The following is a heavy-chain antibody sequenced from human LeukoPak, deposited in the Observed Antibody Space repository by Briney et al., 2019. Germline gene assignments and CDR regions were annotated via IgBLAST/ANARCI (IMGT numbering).Heavy chain of an antibody. V-gene: IGHV4-4*02. CDR1: GGSISSTNW. CDR3: AKNIAKTVDP. Sequence: SETLSLTCAVSGGSISSTNWWNWVRQPPWKGLEWIGEIHRRGTTNYNPSLKSRVTISVDKSKNQFSLKLSSVTAADTAVYYCAKNIAKTVDPWGQGTLVTVSS. J-gene: IGHJ5*02. D-gene: IGHD2/OR15-2a*01. CDR2: IHRRGTT.